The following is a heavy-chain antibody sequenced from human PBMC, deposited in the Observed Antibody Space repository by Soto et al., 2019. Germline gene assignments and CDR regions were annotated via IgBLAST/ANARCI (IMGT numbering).Heavy chain of an antibody. CDR1: GFTFSSYA. V-gene: IGHV3-23*01. CDR2: ISGSGGST. J-gene: IGHJ4*02. CDR3: AKDIQYCSGGSCSATFDY. D-gene: IGHD2-15*01. Sequence: GGSLRLSCAASGFTFSSYAMSWVRQAPGKGLEWVSAISGSGGSTYYADSVKGRFTISRDNSKNTLYLQMNSLRAEDTAVYYCAKDIQYCSGGSCSATFDYWGQGTLVTVSS.